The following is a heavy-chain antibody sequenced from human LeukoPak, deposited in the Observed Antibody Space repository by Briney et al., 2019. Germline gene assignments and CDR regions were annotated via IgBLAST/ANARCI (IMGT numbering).Heavy chain of an antibody. D-gene: IGHD3-16*02. V-gene: IGHV3-48*03. J-gene: IGHJ5*02. CDR1: GFTFSSYE. Sequence: GGSLRLSCAASGFTFSSYEMNWVRQAPGKGLEWVSYISSSGSNIYYADSVKGRFTISRDNAKNSLYLQMNSLRAEDTAVYYCARDIGDYVWGSYHLRFDPWGQGTLVTVSS. CDR2: ISSSGSNI. CDR3: ARDIGDYVWGSYHLRFDP.